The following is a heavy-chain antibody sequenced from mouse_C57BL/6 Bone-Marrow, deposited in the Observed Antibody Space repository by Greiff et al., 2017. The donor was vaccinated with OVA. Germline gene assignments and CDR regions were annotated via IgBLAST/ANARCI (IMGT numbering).Heavy chain of an antibody. CDR2: IDPETGGT. Sequence: QVHVKQSGAELVRPGASVTLSCKASGYTFTDYEMHWVKQTPVHGLEWIGAIDPETGGTAYNQKFKGKAILTADKSSSTAYMELRSLTSEDSAVYYCTRSYSNYYAMDYWGQGTSVTVSS. V-gene: IGHV1-15*01. J-gene: IGHJ4*01. CDR3: TRSYSNYYAMDY. CDR1: GYTFTDYE. D-gene: IGHD2-5*01.